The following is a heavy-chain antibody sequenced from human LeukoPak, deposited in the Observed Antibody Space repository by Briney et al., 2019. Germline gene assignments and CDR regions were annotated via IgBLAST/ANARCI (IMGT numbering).Heavy chain of an antibody. J-gene: IGHJ4*02. CDR1: RGSISSSSYY. V-gene: IGHV4-39*01. Sequence: SETLSLTCPVSRGSISSSSYYWRWLRQPPGKGLEWIGSIYYSGSTYYNPSLKSRVTIYVDTSKNQFSLKLSSVTAADTAVYYCARLVADSGYVIDYWGQGTLVTVSS. D-gene: IGHD5-12*01. CDR3: ARLVADSGYVIDY. CDR2: IYYSGST.